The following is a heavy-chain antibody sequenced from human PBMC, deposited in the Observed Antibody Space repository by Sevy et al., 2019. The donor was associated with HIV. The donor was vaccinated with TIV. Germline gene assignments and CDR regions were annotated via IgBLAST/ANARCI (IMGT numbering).Heavy chain of an antibody. D-gene: IGHD3-9*01. CDR3: ARVFRYFLYPNPPRLYYYYMDV. J-gene: IGHJ6*03. V-gene: IGHV1-18*04. CDR1: GYTFTSYG. Sequence: ASVKVSCKASGYTFTSYGISWVRQAPGQGLEWMGWISAYNGNTNYAQKLQGRVTMTTDTSTSTAYMELRSLRSDDTAGYYCARVFRYFLYPNPPRLYYYYMDVWGKGTTVTVSS. CDR2: ISAYNGNT.